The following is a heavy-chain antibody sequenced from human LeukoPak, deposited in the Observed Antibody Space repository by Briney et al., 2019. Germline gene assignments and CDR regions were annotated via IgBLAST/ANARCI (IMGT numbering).Heavy chain of an antibody. J-gene: IGHJ4*02. V-gene: IGHV4-59*01. CDR3: ARGYSSGRIDS. D-gene: IGHD6-19*01. CDR2: IYYTGST. Sequence: SETLSLTCTVSGGSISNYYWNWIRQPPGKGLEWIAYIYYTGSTNYNPSLKSRVTTSVDTSKNQFSLKLTSVTAADTAVYHCARGYSSGRIDSWGQGTLVTVSS. CDR1: GGSISNYY.